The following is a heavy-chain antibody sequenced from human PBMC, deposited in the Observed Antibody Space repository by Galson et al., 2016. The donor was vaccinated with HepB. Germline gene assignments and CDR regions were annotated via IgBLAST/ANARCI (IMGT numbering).Heavy chain of an antibody. CDR2: ISYNGSDK. CDR3: ARRHTRTSFDRLNDALDI. V-gene: IGHV3-30*03. J-gene: IGHJ3*02. Sequence: SLRLSCAASGFTFSSYGMHWVRQAPGKGLEWVAVISYNGSDKYYADSVKGRFTISRDNPRNTLYLQMDSLKADDTAVYYCARRHTRTSFDRLNDALDIWGQGTMVTVSS. CDR1: GFTFSSYG. D-gene: IGHD3-9*01.